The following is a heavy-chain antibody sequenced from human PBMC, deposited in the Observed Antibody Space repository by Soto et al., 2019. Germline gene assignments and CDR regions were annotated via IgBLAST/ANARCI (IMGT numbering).Heavy chain of an antibody. J-gene: IGHJ2*01. V-gene: IGHV3-33*01. D-gene: IGHD3-22*01. Sequence: QVQLVESGGGVVQPGRSLRLSCAASGFTFSSYGVHWVRQAPGKGLEWVAVIWYDGSNKYYADSVKGRFTISRDNSKNTLYLQMNSLRAEDTAVYYCARRGQYYYDSSGYSNNRGFDLWGRGTLVTVSS. CDR3: ARRGQYYYDSSGYSNNRGFDL. CDR1: GFTFSSYG. CDR2: IWYDGSNK.